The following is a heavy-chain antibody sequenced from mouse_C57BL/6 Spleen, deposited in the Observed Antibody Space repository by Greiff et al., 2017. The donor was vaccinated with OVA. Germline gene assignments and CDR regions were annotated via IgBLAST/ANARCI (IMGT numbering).Heavy chain of an antibody. CDR3: ARSGDDYAMDY. CDR1: GYTFTSYW. Sequence: QVQLQQPGAELVRPGSSVKLSCKASGYTFTSYWLHWVTPRPIQGLEWICNIDPSDSATHYNQKFKDKATLTVDKSSSTAYMQLSSLTSEDAAVYYCARSGDDYAMDYWGQGTSVTVSS. V-gene: IGHV1-52*01. CDR2: IDPSDSAT. D-gene: IGHD2-13*01. J-gene: IGHJ4*01.